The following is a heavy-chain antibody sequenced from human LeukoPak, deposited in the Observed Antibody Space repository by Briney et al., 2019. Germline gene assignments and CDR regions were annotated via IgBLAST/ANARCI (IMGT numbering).Heavy chain of an antibody. CDR2: IYYSGST. Sequence: SETLSLTCTVSGGSISSYYWSWLRQPPGKGLEWIGYIYYSGSTSYNPSLKSRVTISVDTSKNQFSLKLSSVTAADTAVYYCARHTEGVGLDYWGQGTLVTVSS. CDR3: ARHTEGVGLDY. J-gene: IGHJ4*02. D-gene: IGHD1-26*01. CDR1: GGSISSYY. V-gene: IGHV4-59*08.